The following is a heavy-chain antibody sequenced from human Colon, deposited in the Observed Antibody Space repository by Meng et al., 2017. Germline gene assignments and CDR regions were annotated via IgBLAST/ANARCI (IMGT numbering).Heavy chain of an antibody. Sequence: AVKVTSKASGGTFSSYAISWLRQAPGQALEWMGWIIPIFGTANYAHKFQGRVTLTTDESTSTAYMELSSLRSEDTAVYYFAWGSGSSPPSYSYGMDVWGQGTTVTVSS. CDR2: IIPIFGTA. D-gene: IGHD3-10*01. CDR3: AWGSGSSPPSYSYGMDV. V-gene: IGHV1-69*05. J-gene: IGHJ6*02. CDR1: GGTFSSYA.